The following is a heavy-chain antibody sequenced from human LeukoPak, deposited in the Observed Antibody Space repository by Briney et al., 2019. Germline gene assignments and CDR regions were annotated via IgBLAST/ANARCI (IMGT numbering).Heavy chain of an antibody. J-gene: IGHJ4*02. V-gene: IGHV1-2*02. CDR3: ARDPGYSSGWYPNYFDY. D-gene: IGHD6-19*01. CDR1: GYTFTGYY. CDR2: INPNSGGT. Sequence: ASVKVSCEASGYTFTGYYMHWVRQAPGQGLEWMGWINPNSGGTNYAQKFQGRVTMTRDTSISTAYMELSRLRSDDTAVYYCARDPGYSSGWYPNYFDYWGQGTLVTVSS.